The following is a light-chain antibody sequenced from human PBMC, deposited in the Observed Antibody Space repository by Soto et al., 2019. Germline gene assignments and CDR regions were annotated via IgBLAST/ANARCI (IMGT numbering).Light chain of an antibody. CDR3: QTWGTGIWV. V-gene: IGLV4-69*01. CDR1: SGHSSYA. Sequence: QSVLTQSPSASASLGASVKLTCTLSSGHSSYAIAWHQQQPEKGPRYLMKLNSDGRHSKGDGIPDRFSGSSSGAERYLTISSLQSEDGADYYCQTWGTGIWVFGAGTQLTVL. CDR2: LNSDGRH. J-gene: IGLJ3*02.